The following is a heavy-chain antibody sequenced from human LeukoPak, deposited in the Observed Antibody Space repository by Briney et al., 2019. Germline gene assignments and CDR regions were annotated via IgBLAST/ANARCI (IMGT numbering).Heavy chain of an antibody. Sequence: SETLSLTCAVYGGSFSGYYWSWIRQPPGKGLEWIGEINHSGSTNYNPSLKSRVTISVDTSKNQFSLKLSSVTAADTAVYYCARQGPVYYYDSSGYYSNWGQGTLVTVSS. CDR1: GGSFSGYY. D-gene: IGHD3-22*01. V-gene: IGHV4-34*01. J-gene: IGHJ4*02. CDR3: ARQGPVYYYDSSGYYSN. CDR2: INHSGST.